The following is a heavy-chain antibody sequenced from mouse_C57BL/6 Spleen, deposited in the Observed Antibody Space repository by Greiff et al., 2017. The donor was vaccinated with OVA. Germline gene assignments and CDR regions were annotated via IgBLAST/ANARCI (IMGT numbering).Heavy chain of an antibody. V-gene: IGHV1-82*01. CDR3: ARNLLLRDYAMDY. D-gene: IGHD1-1*01. CDR1: GYAFSSSW. CDR2: IYPGDGDT. Sequence: QVQLKQSGPELVKPGASVKISCKASGYAFSSSWMNWVKQRPGKGLEWIGRIYPGDGDTNYNGKFKGKATLTADKSSSTAYMQLSSLTSEDSAVDFCARNLLLRDYAMDYWGQGTSVTVSS. J-gene: IGHJ4*01.